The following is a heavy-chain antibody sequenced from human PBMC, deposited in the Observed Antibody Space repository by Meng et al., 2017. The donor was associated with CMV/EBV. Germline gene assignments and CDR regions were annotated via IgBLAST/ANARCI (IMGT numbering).Heavy chain of an antibody. Sequence: GESLKISCAASRFTFSSYSMNWVRQAPGKGLEWVSYISSSSSTVYYADSVKGRFTISRDNAKNSLYLQMNSLRAEDTAVYYCARDSRIAAAGTFDYWGQGTLVTVSS. V-gene: IGHV3-48*04. CDR1: RFTFSSYS. D-gene: IGHD6-13*01. J-gene: IGHJ4*02. CDR2: ISSSSSTV. CDR3: ARDSRIAAAGTFDY.